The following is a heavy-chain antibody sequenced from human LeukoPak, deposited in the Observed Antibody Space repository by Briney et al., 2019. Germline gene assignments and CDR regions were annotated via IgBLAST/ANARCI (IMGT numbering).Heavy chain of an antibody. D-gene: IGHD6-13*01. Sequence: PGGSLRLSCSASGFTFRSYTMHWVRQAPGKGLEYVSAISTNGATTNYADSVKGRFTISRDNSLSTLYLQMSSLRPEDTAVYYCARDSAIAAAGGYFDYWGQGTLVTVSS. CDR1: GFTFRSYT. CDR3: ARDSAIAAAGGYFDY. J-gene: IGHJ4*02. CDR2: ISTNGATT. V-gene: IGHV3-64D*08.